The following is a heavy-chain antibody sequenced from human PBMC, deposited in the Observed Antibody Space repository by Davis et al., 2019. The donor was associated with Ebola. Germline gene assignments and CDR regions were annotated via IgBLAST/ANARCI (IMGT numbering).Heavy chain of an antibody. CDR3: AKNDDSSGWYYFDY. CDR1: GFTFSSYG. Sequence: GESLKISCAASGFTFSSYGMHWVRQAPGKGLEWVAVIWYDGSNKYYADSVKGRFTISRDNSKNTLYLQMNSLRAEDTAVYYCAKNDDSSGWYYFDYWGQGTLVTVSS. V-gene: IGHV3-33*06. CDR2: IWYDGSNK. D-gene: IGHD6-19*01. J-gene: IGHJ4*02.